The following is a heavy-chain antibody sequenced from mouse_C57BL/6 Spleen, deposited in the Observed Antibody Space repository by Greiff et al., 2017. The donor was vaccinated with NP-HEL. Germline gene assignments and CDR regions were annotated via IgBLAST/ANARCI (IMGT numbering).Heavy chain of an antibody. CDR1: GYSITSGYY. Sequence: EVKLVESGPGLVKPSQSLSLTCSVTGYSITSGYYWNWIRQFPGNKLEWMGYISYDGSNNYNPSLKNRISITRDTSKNQFFLKLNSVTTEDTATYYCARRGSSHFDYWGQGTTLTVSS. CDR3: ARRGSSHFDY. D-gene: IGHD1-1*01. V-gene: IGHV3-6*01. J-gene: IGHJ2*01. CDR2: ISYDGSN.